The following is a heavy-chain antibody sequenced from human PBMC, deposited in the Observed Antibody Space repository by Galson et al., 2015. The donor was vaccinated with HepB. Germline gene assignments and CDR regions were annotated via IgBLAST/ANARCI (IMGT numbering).Heavy chain of an antibody. CDR1: GITFSSYG. CDR3: AKENRGYAYGYDGFDI. Sequence: SLRLSCAASGITFSSYGMHWVRQAPGKGLEWVAGISYDGSNKNFADSVKGRFTFSRDNSKNTVYLEMNSLRAEDTAVYYCAKENRGYAYGYDGFDIWGQGTMVTVSS. V-gene: IGHV3-30*18. J-gene: IGHJ3*02. CDR2: ISYDGSNK. D-gene: IGHD5-18*01.